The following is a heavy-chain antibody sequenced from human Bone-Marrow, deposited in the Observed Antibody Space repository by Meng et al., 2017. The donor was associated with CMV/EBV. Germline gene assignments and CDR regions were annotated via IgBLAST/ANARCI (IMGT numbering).Heavy chain of an antibody. V-gene: IGHV3-48*03. Sequence: GESLKISCAASGFTFSSYEMNWVRQAPGKGLEWVSYISSSGSTIYYADSVKGRFTISRDNAKNSLYLQMNSLRAEDTAVYYCAKDQLGGIRYYYYYGMDVWGQGTTVTVSS. CDR1: GFTFSSYE. CDR2: ISSSGSTI. D-gene: IGHD3-16*01. J-gene: IGHJ6*02. CDR3: AKDQLGGIRYYYYYGMDV.